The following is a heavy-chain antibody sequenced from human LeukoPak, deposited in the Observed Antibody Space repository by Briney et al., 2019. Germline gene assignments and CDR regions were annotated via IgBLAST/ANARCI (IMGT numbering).Heavy chain of an antibody. CDR3: ARLRSPGDFDY. Sequence: SETLSLTCSVSGGSVSGTNYYWAWIRQPPEKGLEWIGTIYYSGSTYYNVSLKSRVTISADTSKNQFSLNLSSVTAADTAVYYCARLRSPGDFDYWGQGTLVTVSS. CDR2: IYYSGST. J-gene: IGHJ4*02. V-gene: IGHV4-39*07. D-gene: IGHD1-26*01. CDR1: GGSVSGTNYY.